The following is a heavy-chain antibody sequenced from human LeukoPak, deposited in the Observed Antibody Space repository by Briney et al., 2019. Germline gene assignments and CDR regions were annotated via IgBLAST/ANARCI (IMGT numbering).Heavy chain of an antibody. D-gene: IGHD6-13*01. V-gene: IGHV1-2*02. Sequence: ASVKVSCKASGYTFTGYYMHWVRQAPGQGLEWMGWINPNSGGTNYAQKFQGRVTMTRDTSISTAYMELSRLRSDDTAVYYCARDTGIAAAGDAFDIWGQGTMVTVSS. J-gene: IGHJ3*02. CDR3: ARDTGIAAAGDAFDI. CDR2: INPNSGGT. CDR1: GYTFTGYY.